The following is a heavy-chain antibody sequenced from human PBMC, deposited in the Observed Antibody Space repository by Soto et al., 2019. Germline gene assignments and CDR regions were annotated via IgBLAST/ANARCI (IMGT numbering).Heavy chain of an antibody. J-gene: IGHJ4*02. D-gene: IGHD3-10*01. CDR3: ARAGLLWFGESSYYFDY. CDR1: GDSVSSNSAA. Sequence: PSQTLSLTCAISGDSVSSNSAAWNWIRQSPSRGLEWLGRTYYRSKWYNDYAVSVKSRITINPDTSKNQFSPQLNSVTPEDTAVYYCARAGLLWFGESSYYFDYWGQGTLVTVSS. CDR2: TYYRSKWYN. V-gene: IGHV6-1*01.